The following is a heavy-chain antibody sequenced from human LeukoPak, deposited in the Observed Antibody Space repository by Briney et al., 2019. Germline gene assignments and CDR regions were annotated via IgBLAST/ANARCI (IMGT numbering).Heavy chain of an antibody. Sequence: SETLSLTCTVSGGSISSYYWSWIRQPPGKGLEWIGYIHTSGSTNYNPSLKSRVTISVDTSKNQFSLKLSSVTAADTAVYYCASQAHYYDSSGYYYYYYMDVWGKGTTVTVSS. CDR3: ASQAHYYDSSGYYYYYYMDV. J-gene: IGHJ6*03. CDR2: IHTSGST. V-gene: IGHV4-4*09. CDR1: GGSISSYY. D-gene: IGHD3-22*01.